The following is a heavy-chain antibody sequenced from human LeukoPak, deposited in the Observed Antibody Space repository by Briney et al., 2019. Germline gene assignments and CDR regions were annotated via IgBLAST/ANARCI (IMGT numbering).Heavy chain of an antibody. Sequence: GGSLRLSCAASGFTFSSYAMHWVRQAPGKELEGVAVISYDGSNKYYADTVKGRFTISRDNSKNTLCLQMNSLRAEDTGVYYCATDRTQYYFDYWGQGTLVTVSS. J-gene: IGHJ4*02. V-gene: IGHV3-30-3*01. CDR3: ATDRTQYYFDY. CDR1: GFTFSSYA. CDR2: ISYDGSNK.